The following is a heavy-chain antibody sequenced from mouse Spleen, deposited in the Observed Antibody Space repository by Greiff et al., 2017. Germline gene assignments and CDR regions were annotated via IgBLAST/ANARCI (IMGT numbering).Heavy chain of an antibody. J-gene: IGHJ1*01. CDR2: INYDGSST. D-gene: IGHD1-1*01. CDR3: ARRGDYDGSYVYFDV. V-gene: IGHV5-16*01. CDR1: GFTFSDYY. Sequence: EVQVVESEGGLVQPGSSMKLSCTASGFTFSDYYMAWVRQVPEKGLEWVANINYDGSSTYYLDSLKSRFIISRDNAKNILYLQMSSLKSEDTATYYCARRGDYDGSYVYFDVWGAGTTVTVSS.